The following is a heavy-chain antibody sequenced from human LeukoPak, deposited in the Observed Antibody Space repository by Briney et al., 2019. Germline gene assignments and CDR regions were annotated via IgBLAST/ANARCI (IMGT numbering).Heavy chain of an antibody. V-gene: IGHV3-48*03. CDR3: AKRAVDTAMVPFHY. D-gene: IGHD5-18*01. CDR1: GFTFSSYE. J-gene: IGHJ4*02. CDR2: ISNSGSII. Sequence: GGSLRLSCAASGFTFSSYEMNWVRQAPGKGLEWVSYISNSGSIIYYADSVKGRFTISRDNAKNSLYLQMNSLRAEDTAVYYCAKRAVDTAMVPFHYWGQGTPVTVSS.